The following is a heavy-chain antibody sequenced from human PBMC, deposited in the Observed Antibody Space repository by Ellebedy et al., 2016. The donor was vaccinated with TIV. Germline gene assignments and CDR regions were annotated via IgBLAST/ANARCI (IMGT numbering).Heavy chain of an antibody. CDR3: ARDSPFYYMDV. Sequence: GGSLRLSXAASGFTFSDYYMSWIRQAPGKGLEWLSYISSSGSTIYYADSVRGRFTISRDNAKNSLYLQMNSLRAEDTAVCYCARDSPFYYMDVWGKGTTVTVSS. J-gene: IGHJ6*03. CDR2: ISSSGSTI. CDR1: GFTFSDYY. V-gene: IGHV3-11*01.